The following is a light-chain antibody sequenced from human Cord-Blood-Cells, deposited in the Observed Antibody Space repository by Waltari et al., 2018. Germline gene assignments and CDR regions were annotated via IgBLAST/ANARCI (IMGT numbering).Light chain of an antibody. Sequence: QSALTQPAPVSGSPGQSITISCTGTSSDVGSSNLVSWYQQHPGKAPKLMIYEGRKRPSGVSNRLSGSKSGNTAALTISWLQAEDEADYYCCSYAGSWVFGGGTKLTVL. CDR1: SSDVGSSNL. CDR2: EGR. CDR3: CSYAGSWV. V-gene: IGLV2-23*01. J-gene: IGLJ3*02.